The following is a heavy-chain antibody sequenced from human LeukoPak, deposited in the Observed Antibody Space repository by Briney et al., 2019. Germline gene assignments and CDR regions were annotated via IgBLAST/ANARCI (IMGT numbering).Heavy chain of an antibody. CDR1: GGSFSGYY. D-gene: IGHD6-6*01. J-gene: IGHJ4*02. Sequence: SETLSLTCTVYGGSFSGYYWSWIRQPPGRGLEWIGEVNHSGNTAYNPSLKRRVTISVDTSKNQFSLKLRSVTAADTAVYYCARGGRQLVRGIGYWGQGTLVTVSS. V-gene: IGHV4-34*01. CDR3: ARGGRQLVRGIGY. CDR2: VNHSGNT.